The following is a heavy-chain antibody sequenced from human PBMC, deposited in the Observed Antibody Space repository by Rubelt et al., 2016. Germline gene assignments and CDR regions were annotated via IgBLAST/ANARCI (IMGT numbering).Heavy chain of an antibody. Sequence: QVQLQQWGAGLLKPSETLSLTCAVYGGSFSGYYWSWIRQPPGKGLEWIGEINHSGSTNYNPSLTSGVHISVDRSQNQFSLKLSAVTAADTAVYYCAGLRRYGSGNNWGQGTLVTVSS. CDR1: GGSFSGYY. J-gene: IGHJ4*02. CDR3: AGLRRYGSGNN. V-gene: IGHV4-34*01. CDR2: INHSGST. D-gene: IGHD3-10*01.